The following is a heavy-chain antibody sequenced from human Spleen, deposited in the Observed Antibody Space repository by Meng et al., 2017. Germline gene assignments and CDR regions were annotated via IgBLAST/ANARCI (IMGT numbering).Heavy chain of an antibody. CDR3: ARDRMSPRYINYDFWSGYYTGGYYYGMDV. Sequence: GGSLRLSCAASGFTFSSYGMHWVRQAPGKGREWAAVIWYDGSNKYYADSVKGRFTISRDNSKNTLYLQMNSLRAEGTAVYYCARDRMSPRYINYDFWSGYYTGGYYYGMDVWGQGTTVTVSS. CDR2: IWYDGSNK. J-gene: IGHJ6*02. V-gene: IGHV3-33*08. D-gene: IGHD3-3*01. CDR1: GFTFSSYG.